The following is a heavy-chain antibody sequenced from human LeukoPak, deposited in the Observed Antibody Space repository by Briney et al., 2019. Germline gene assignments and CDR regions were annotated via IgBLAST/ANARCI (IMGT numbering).Heavy chain of an antibody. CDR1: GFTFSSYW. CDR2: IKQDGSEK. V-gene: IGHV3-7*01. D-gene: IGHD3-10*01. J-gene: IGHJ6*03. Sequence: GGSLRLSCAASGFTFSSYWMSWVRQAPGKGLEWVANIKQDGSEKYYVDSVKGRFTISRDNAKNSLYLQMNSLRAEDTAVYYCAREFGVRGVMDHYYYYMDVWGKGTTVTISS. CDR3: AREFGVRGVMDHYYYYMDV.